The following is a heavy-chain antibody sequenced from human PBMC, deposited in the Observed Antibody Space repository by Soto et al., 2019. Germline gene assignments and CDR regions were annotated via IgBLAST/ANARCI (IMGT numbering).Heavy chain of an antibody. CDR1: GGSFSGYY. V-gene: IGHV4-34*01. CDR2: INHSGST. D-gene: IGHD6-13*01. CDR3: ARGGVAAAGYFQH. Sequence: PSETLSLTCAVYGGSFSGYYWSWIRQPPGKGLEWIGEINHSGSTNYNPSLKSRVTISVDTSKNQFSLKLSSVTAADTAVYYCARGGVAAAGYFQHWGQGTLVTVSS. J-gene: IGHJ1*01.